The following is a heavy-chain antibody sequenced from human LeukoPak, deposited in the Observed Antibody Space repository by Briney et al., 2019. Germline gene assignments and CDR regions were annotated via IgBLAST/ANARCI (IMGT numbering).Heavy chain of an antibody. J-gene: IGHJ4*02. Sequence: SVKVSCKASGGTFSSYAISWVRQAPGQGLEWMGGIIPIFGTANYAQKFQGRVTITADESTSTAYMEPSSLRSEDTAVYYCARGVLGGDSRYYFDYWGQGTLVTVSS. V-gene: IGHV1-69*13. D-gene: IGHD2-21*02. CDR3: ARGVLGGDSRYYFDY. CDR1: GGTFSSYA. CDR2: IIPIFGTA.